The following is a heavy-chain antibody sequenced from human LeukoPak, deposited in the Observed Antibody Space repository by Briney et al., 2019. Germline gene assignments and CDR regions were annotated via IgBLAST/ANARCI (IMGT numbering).Heavy chain of an antibody. CDR3: ARLSAYDSSGYYLDY. CDR2: IYYSGST. Sequence: SETLSLTCIVSGGSISSGDYYWSWIRQPPGKGLEWIGSIYYSGSTYYNPSLKSRVTISVDTSKNQFSLKLSSVTAAGTAVYYCARLSAYDSSGYYLDYWGQGTLVTVSS. J-gene: IGHJ4*02. D-gene: IGHD3-22*01. V-gene: IGHV4-39*01. CDR1: GGSISSGDYY.